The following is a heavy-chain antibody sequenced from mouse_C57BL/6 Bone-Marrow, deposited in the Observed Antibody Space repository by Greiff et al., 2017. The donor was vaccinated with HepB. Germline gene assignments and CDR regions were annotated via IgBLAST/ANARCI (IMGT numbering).Heavy chain of an antibody. CDR1: GFTFSDYY. Sequence: EVKLVESGGGLVQPGGSLKLSCAASGFTFSDYYMYWVRQTPEKRLEWVAYISNGGGSTYYPDTVKGRFTISRDNAKNTLYLQMSRLKSEDTAMYYCARHEGGSSLGGYFDVWGTGTTVTVSS. D-gene: IGHD1-1*01. V-gene: IGHV5-12*01. CDR3: ARHEGGSSLGGYFDV. CDR2: ISNGGGST. J-gene: IGHJ1*03.